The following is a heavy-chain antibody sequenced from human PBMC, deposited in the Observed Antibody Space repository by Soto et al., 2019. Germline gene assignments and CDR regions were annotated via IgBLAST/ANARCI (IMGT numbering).Heavy chain of an antibody. Sequence: QVQLVQSGAEVKKPGSSVKVSCKASGGTFSSFALSWVRQAPGQGLEWMGGTIPIFGTANYAQKSQGRVTITADESTSTAYMELSSLRSEDTAVYYCARSGFGVVTRDGMDVWGQGTTVTVSS. CDR1: GGTFSSFA. V-gene: IGHV1-69*01. J-gene: IGHJ6*02. CDR2: TIPIFGTA. D-gene: IGHD3-3*01. CDR3: ARSGFGVVTRDGMDV.